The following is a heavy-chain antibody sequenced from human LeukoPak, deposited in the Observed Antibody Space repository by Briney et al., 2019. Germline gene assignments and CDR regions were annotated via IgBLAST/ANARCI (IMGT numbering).Heavy chain of an antibody. V-gene: IGHV3-33*06. CDR1: GFTFSSYG. J-gene: IGHJ4*02. D-gene: IGHD4-23*01. CDR3: AKGGDYGGNSYFDY. CDR2: IWYDGSNK. Sequence: GGSLRLSCAASGFTFSSYGMHWVRQAPGKGLEWVAVIWYDGSNKYYADSVKGRFTISRDNSKNTLYLQMNGLRAEDTAVYYCAKGGDYGGNSYFDYWGQGTLVTVSS.